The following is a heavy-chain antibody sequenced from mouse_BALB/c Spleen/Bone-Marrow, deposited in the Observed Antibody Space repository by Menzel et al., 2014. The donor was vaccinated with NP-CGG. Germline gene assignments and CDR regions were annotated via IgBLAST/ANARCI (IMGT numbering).Heavy chain of an antibody. Sequence: VKLMESGAELARPGASVKMSCQASGYTFTRYTMHWEKQRPGQGLEWIGYINPSSAYTNYNQKFKDKATLTAGKSSSTAYMQLSSLTSEDSAVYYCTIRYYAMDYWGQGTSVTVSS. J-gene: IGHJ4*01. CDR1: GYTFTRYT. V-gene: IGHV1-4*01. CDR2: INPSSAYT. CDR3: TIRYYAMDY. D-gene: IGHD1-1*01.